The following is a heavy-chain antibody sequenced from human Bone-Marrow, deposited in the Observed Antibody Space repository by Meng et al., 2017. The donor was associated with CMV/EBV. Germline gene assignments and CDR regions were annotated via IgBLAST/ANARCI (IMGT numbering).Heavy chain of an antibody. D-gene: IGHD3-3*01. CDR2: IKQDGSEK. J-gene: IGHJ5*02. CDR1: GFTFSSDW. V-gene: IGHV3-7*01. Sequence: LSLTCAASGFTFSSDWMSWVRQAPGKGLEWVANIKQDGSEKYYVDSVKGRFTISRDNAKNSLYLQMNSLRAEDTAVYYCASVRCSSTSCHPYYDFWSGSIPYNWFDPWGQGTLVTVSS. CDR3: ASVRCSSTSCHPYYDFWSGSIPYNWFDP.